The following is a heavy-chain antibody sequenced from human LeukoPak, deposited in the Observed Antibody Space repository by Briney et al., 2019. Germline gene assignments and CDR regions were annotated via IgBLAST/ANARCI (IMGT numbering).Heavy chain of an antibody. CDR1: GFTFSSYY. CDR2: ISSSGSTI. V-gene: IGHV3-11*01. CDR3: ARDSRYRITIFGVATDAFDI. Sequence: GGSLRLSCAASGFTFSSYYMSWIRQAPGKGLEWVSYISSSGSTIYYADPVKGRFTISRDNAKNSLYLQMNSLRAEDTAVYYCARDSRYRITIFGVATDAFDIWGQGTMVTVSS. D-gene: IGHD3-3*01. J-gene: IGHJ3*02.